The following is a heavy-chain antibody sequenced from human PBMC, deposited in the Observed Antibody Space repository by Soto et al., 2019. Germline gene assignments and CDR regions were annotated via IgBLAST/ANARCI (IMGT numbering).Heavy chain of an antibody. V-gene: IGHV4-30-2*05. CDR1: GGSISSGGYS. Sequence: SETLSLTCAVSGGSISSGGYSWSWIRQPPGKGLEWIGYIYHSGSTYYNPSLKSRVTISPDTSNNQVSLQLNSVTPDDTAVYYCVRLIGNSWLDTWGQGTLVTVSS. CDR3: VRLIGNSWLDT. CDR2: IYHSGST. J-gene: IGHJ5*02. D-gene: IGHD2-8*01.